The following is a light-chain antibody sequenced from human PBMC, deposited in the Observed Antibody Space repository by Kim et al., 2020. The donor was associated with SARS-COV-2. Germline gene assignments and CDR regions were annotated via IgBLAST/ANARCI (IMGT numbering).Light chain of an antibody. J-gene: IGKJ4*01. V-gene: IGKV3-11*01. CDR2: DAS. Sequence: LSPGERATLSCRASQSVSSSLDWCQQKPREAPRRLIYDASNRATGIPARFSGGGSGTDFTLTISSLEPEDFAVFYCQQRSNWPLTFGGGTKVDIK. CDR1: QSVSSS. CDR3: QQRSNWPLT.